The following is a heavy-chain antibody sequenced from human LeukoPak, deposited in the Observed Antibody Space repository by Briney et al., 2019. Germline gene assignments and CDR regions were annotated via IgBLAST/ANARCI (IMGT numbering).Heavy chain of an antibody. CDR1: GFTFSSYV. J-gene: IGHJ4*02. V-gene: IGHV3-30*04. D-gene: IGHD1-26*01. CDR2: ISYDGSNE. CDR3: ARVPSGSYPIDY. Sequence: GGSLRLSCAASGFTFSSYVMHWVRQAPGKGLEWVAIISYDGSNEYYADSVKGRFTISRDNANNSLYLQMNSLRAEDTAVYYCARVPSGSYPIDYWGQGTLVTVSS.